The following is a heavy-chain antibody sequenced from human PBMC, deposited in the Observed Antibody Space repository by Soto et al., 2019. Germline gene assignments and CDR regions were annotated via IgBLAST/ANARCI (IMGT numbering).Heavy chain of an antibody. CDR2: VFTTGTT. D-gene: IGHD3-3*02. CDR3: ARDFNSIFDDFADMRWNFDP. CDR1: GGSINNYY. J-gene: IGHJ5*02. V-gene: IGHV4-4*07. Sequence: PSETLSLTCSVTGGSINNYYWSWVRQSAGKGLEWIGRVFTTGTTDYNPSLKGRVTISVDTSKNQFSLSLRSVTAADTAIYYCARDFNSIFDDFADMRWNFDPGGQGTLVTVSS.